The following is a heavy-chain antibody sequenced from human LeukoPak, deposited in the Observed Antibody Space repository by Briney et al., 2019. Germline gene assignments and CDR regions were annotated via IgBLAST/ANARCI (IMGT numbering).Heavy chain of an antibody. V-gene: IGHV1-69*06. J-gene: IGHJ6*03. D-gene: IGHD1-26*01. CDR2: IIPIFGTA. CDR1: GGTFSSYA. CDR3: ARVSGSYYYYYMDV. Sequence: SVKVSCKASGGTFSSYAISWVRQAPGQGLEWMGGIIPIFGTANYAQKFQGRVTITADKSTSTTYMELSSLRSEDTAVYYCARVSGSYYYYYMDVWGKGTTVTVSS.